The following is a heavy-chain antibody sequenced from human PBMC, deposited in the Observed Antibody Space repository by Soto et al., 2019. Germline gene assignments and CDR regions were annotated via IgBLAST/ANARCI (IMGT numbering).Heavy chain of an antibody. CDR1: GFTFSSYW. D-gene: IGHD3-22*01. V-gene: IGHV3-74*01. CDR3: ARKYNYESSGYYY. J-gene: IGHJ4*02. Sequence: EVQLVESGGGLVQPGGSLRLSCADSGFTFSSYWMHWVRQAPGKGLVWVSRINSDGSSTNYADSVKGRFTISRNNAKNTVYLPMNSLRVEDTAVYYCARKYNYESSGYYYWGQGTLVTVSS. CDR2: INSDGSST.